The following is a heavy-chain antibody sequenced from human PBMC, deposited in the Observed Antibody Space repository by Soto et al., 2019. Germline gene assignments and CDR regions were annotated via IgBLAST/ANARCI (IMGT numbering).Heavy chain of an antibody. D-gene: IGHD2-21*02. CDR3: AREVHIVVVTPGGSWFDP. CDR1: GGTFSSST. CDR2: IIPILGIA. Sequence: QVQLVQSGAEVNKPGSSVKVSCKASGGTFSSSTISWVRQAPGQGLEWMGRIIPILGIANYAQKFQGRDTITADKTTSTAYMELSSLRSEDTAVYYCAREVHIVVVTPGGSWFDPWGQGTLVTVSS. V-gene: IGHV1-69*08. J-gene: IGHJ5*02.